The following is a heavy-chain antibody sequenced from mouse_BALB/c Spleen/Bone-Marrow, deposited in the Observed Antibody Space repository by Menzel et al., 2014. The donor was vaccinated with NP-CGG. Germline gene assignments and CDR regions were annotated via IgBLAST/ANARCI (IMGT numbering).Heavy chain of an antibody. CDR1: GYAFSTSW. Sequence: VQLQQSGPELVKPGASVKISCKASGYAFSTSWMNRVKQRPGQGLEWIGRIYPGDGDTNYNGKFKGKATLTADKSSSTAYMQLSSLTSVDSAVYFCARSDGYRTMDYWGQGTSVTVSS. CDR2: IYPGDGDT. CDR3: ARSDGYRTMDY. D-gene: IGHD2-3*01. J-gene: IGHJ4*01. V-gene: IGHV1-82*01.